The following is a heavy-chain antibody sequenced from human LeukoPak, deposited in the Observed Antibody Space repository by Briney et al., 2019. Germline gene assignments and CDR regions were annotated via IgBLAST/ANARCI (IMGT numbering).Heavy chain of an antibody. Sequence: PGGSLRLSCAASGFTFSSYEMNWVRQAPGKGLEWVSYISSSGSTIYYADSVKGRFTISRDNAKNSLYLQMNSLRAEDTAVYYCARDPDEYSGYDYREEYWGQGALVTVSS. CDR3: ARDPDEYSGYDYREEY. D-gene: IGHD5-12*01. V-gene: IGHV3-48*03. J-gene: IGHJ4*02. CDR2: ISSSGSTI. CDR1: GFTFSSYE.